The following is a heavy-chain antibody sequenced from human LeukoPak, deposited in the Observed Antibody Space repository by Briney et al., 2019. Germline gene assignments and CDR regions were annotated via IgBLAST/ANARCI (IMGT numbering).Heavy chain of an antibody. CDR2: INPNSGGT. Sequence: ASVQVTCKATGYTFIDYHRHWVRQAPARGLDWMGFINPNSGGTNYAQKFRGRVTMTRETSISTAYLELRRLRSDDTAVYYYAKGYDFWSGYSSADEYFEYWGQGTLVTVSS. CDR3: AKGYDFWSGYSSADEYFEY. D-gene: IGHD3-3*01. V-gene: IGHV1-2*02. CDR1: GYTFIDYH. J-gene: IGHJ1*01.